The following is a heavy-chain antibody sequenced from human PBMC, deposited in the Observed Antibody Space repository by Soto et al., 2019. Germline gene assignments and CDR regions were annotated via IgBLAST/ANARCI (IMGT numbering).Heavy chain of an antibody. CDR2: INHSGST. V-gene: IGHV4-34*01. CDR1: GGSFSGYY. Sequence: SETLSLTCAVYGGSFSGYYWSWIRQPPGKGLEWIGEINHSGSTNYNPSLKSRVTISVDTSKNQFSLKLSSVTAADTAVYYCARVRAMVRGVTNCYYYGMDVWGQGTTVTVSS. CDR3: ARVRAMVRGVTNCYYYGMDV. J-gene: IGHJ6*02. D-gene: IGHD3-10*01.